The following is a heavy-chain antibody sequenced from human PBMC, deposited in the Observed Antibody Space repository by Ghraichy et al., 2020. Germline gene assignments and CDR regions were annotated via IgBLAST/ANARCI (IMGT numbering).Heavy chain of an antibody. V-gene: IGHV3-30*18. CDR3: AKFHGAYYDFWSGLN. CDR2: ISYDGSNK. D-gene: IGHD3-3*01. Sequence: GGSLRLSCAASGFTFSSYGMHWVRQAPGKGLEWVAVISYDGSNKYYADSVKGRFTISRDNSKNTLYLQMNSLRAEDTAVYYCAKFHGAYYDFWSGLNWGQGTLVTVSS. J-gene: IGHJ4*02. CDR1: GFTFSSYG.